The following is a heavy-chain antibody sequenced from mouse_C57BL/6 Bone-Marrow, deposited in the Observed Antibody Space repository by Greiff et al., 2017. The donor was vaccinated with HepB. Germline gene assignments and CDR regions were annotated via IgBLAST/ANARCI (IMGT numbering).Heavy chain of an antibody. J-gene: IGHJ1*03. D-gene: IGHD2-14*01. CDR3: ARGGYDDPYWYFDV. CDR1: GYTFTSYG. V-gene: IGHV1-81*01. CDR2: IYPRSGNT. Sequence: QVQLKQSGAELARPGASVKLSCKASGYTFTSYGISCVKQRTGQGLEWIGEIYPRSGNTYYNEKFKGKATLTADKSSSTAYMELRSLTSEDSAVYFCARGGYDDPYWYFDVWGTGTTVTVSS.